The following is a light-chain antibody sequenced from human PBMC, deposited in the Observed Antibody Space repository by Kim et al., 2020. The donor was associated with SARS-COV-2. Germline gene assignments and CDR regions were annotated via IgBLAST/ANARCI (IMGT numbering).Light chain of an antibody. J-gene: IGLJ1*01. V-gene: IGLV2-8*01. Sequence: PGQSVAISCSGTRSDFGSYNYVSWYQQHPGKSPKLIIYEVTKRPSGVPDRFSGSMSGNTASLTVSGLQAEDEADYYCASHGGYNYVFGTGTKVTVL. CDR3: ASHGGYNYV. CDR2: EVT. CDR1: RSDFGSYNY.